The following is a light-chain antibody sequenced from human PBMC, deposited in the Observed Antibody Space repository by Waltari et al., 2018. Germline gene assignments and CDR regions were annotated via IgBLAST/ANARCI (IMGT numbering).Light chain of an antibody. CDR2: DII. CDR3: SSYAPSSTV. J-gene: IGLJ2*01. V-gene: IGLV2-14*03. Sequence: QSALTQPASVSGSPGQSITLPCTGTSSDIGGYDHYSWYQQHPGKAPKLMIYDIIKRPSGVSDRFSGSKSGNTASLTISGLQAEDEADYYCSSYAPSSTVFGGGTKLTVL. CDR1: SSDIGGYDH.